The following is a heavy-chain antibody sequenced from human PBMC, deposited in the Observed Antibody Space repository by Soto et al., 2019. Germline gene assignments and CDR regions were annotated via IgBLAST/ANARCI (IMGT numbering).Heavy chain of an antibody. CDR3: ERDSTTACSSTDCYMS. Sequence: SETLSLTCAVSGDSISSGAWWSWVRQSPGKGLQWIGEIYHSGNTRNNPSLKSRVTMSVDKSNNQFSLNLMSVTAADTATYYCERDSTTACSSTDCYMSWGRGILVTVSS. V-gene: IGHV4-4*02. J-gene: IGHJ5*02. D-gene: IGHD2-2*01. CDR2: IYHSGNT. CDR1: GDSISSGAW.